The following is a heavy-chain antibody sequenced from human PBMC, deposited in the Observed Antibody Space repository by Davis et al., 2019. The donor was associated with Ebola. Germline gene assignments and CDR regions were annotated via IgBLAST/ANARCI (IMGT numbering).Heavy chain of an antibody. CDR2: IWYDGSNK. J-gene: IGHJ3*02. CDR1: GFTFSSYG. V-gene: IGHV3-33*01. CDR3: AREVTIFGVVIRADDAFDI. D-gene: IGHD3-3*01. Sequence: GESLKISCAASGFTFSSYGMHWVRQAPDKGLEWVAVIWYDGSNKYYADSVKGRFTISRDNSKNTLYLQMNSLRAEDTAVYYCAREVTIFGVVIRADDAFDIWGQGTMVTVSS.